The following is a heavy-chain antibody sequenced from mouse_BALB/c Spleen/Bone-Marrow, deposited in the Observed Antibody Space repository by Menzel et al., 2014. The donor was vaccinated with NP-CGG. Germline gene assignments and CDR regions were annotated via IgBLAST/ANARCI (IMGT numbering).Heavy chain of an antibody. Sequence: VQLQQSGAELARPGASVKLSCKASGYTFTDYYKNWVRRRTGQGLERIGEIYPGNGNTYYNEKFKGKATLTADKSSSTAYMQLSSLTSEDSAVYFCARGGYYRYDGFAYWGQGTLVTVSA. J-gene: IGHJ3*01. CDR1: GYTFTDYY. V-gene: IGHV1-77*01. D-gene: IGHD2-14*01. CDR3: ARGGYYRYDGFAY. CDR2: IYPGNGNT.